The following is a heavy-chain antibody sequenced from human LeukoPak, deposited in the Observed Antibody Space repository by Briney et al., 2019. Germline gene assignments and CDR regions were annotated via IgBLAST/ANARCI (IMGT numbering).Heavy chain of an antibody. CDR3: AGHFCPAGDCYAGETWWFDP. CDR2: ISSSSTYI. Sequence: GGSLRPSCAASGLTVSSYSMNWVRQAPGKGLEWVSSISSSSTYIYYADSVKGRFTVSRDNGKNSLFLQMDNLRAEDTAVYYCAGHFCPAGDCYAGETWWFDPWGQGTLVTVSS. V-gene: IGHV3-21*01. CDR1: GLTVSSYS. J-gene: IGHJ5*02. D-gene: IGHD2-21*02.